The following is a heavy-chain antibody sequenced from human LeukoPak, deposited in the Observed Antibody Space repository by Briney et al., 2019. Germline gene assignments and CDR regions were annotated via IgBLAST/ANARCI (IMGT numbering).Heavy chain of an antibody. CDR2: VYHSGSS. J-gene: IGHJ6*02. V-gene: IGHV4-30-4*01. CDR1: GGSISGSDYY. Sequence: PSETLSLTCSVSGGSISGSDYYWSWIRQPPGKGLEWMGSVYHSGSSYYNPSLQGRITISVDRSENQFSLRLHSVTPADTAVYYCARRSQTLYYGMDVWGQGTTVTVSS. CDR3: ARRSQTLYYGMDV.